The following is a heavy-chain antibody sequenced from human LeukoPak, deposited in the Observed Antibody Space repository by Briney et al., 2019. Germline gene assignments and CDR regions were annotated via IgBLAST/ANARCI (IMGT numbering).Heavy chain of an antibody. CDR3: AREGGDPRWLDP. CDR1: GGSISTFY. J-gene: IGHJ5*02. V-gene: IGHV4-4*07. Sequence: SETLCLTCTVSGGSISTFYWTWIRQPAGKGLEWIGRINNSGSTNYNPSLRSRVSMSVDRSKNQFSVTLSSVTAADTAVYFCAREGGDPRWLDPWGQGTLVTVSS. CDR2: INNSGST. D-gene: IGHD6-25*01.